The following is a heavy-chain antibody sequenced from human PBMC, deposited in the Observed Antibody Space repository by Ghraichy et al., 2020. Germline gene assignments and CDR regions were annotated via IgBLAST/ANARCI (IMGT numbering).Heavy chain of an antibody. CDR2: INPSGGST. D-gene: IGHD4-17*01. CDR3: ARLDGDYADSRGYYYYGMDV. V-gene: IGHV1-46*01. CDR1: GYTFTSYY. Sequence: ASVKVSCKASGYTFTSYYMHWVRQAPGQGLEWMGIINPSGGSTSYAQKFQGRVTMTRDTSTSTVYMELSSLRSEDTAVYYCARLDGDYADSRGYYYYGMDVWGQGTTVTVSS. J-gene: IGHJ6*02.